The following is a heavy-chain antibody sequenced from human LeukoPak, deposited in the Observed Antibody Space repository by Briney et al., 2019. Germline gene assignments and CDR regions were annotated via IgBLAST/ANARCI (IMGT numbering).Heavy chain of an antibody. CDR2: ITSTSSYV. J-gene: IGHJ4*02. CDR3: ARGPSGYHNT. D-gene: IGHD5-12*01. Sequence: GGSLRLSCEASGFTFSTYNMNWVRQAPGKRLEWVLSITSTSSYVFYADSVKGRFTISRDNAKNSLYLQINSLRAEDTAVYYCARGPSGYHNTGGQGTLVTVSS. V-gene: IGHV3-21*01. CDR1: GFTFSTYN.